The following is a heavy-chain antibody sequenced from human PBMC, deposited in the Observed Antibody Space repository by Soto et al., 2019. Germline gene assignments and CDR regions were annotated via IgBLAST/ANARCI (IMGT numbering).Heavy chain of an antibody. CDR2: TYYRSKWYN. Sequence: AQTLSLTCAISGDSASSNSAAWNWIRQSPSRGLEWLGRTYYRSKWYNDYAVSVKSRITINPDTSKNQFSLQLNSVTPEDTAVYYCARDIVVVPAAMSWSDPRGQGTLVTVSS. D-gene: IGHD2-2*01. CDR3: ARDIVVVPAAMSWSDP. V-gene: IGHV6-1*01. J-gene: IGHJ5*02. CDR1: GDSASSNSAA.